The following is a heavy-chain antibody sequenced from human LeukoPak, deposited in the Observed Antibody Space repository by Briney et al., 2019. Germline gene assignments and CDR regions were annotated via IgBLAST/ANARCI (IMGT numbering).Heavy chain of an antibody. J-gene: IGHJ5*02. CDR3: AKGGPAVITMARGLRGNWFDP. D-gene: IGHD3-10*01. V-gene: IGHV3-30*18. Sequence: PGRSLRLSCAASGFTFSSYGMHWVRQAPGKGLEWVAVISYDGSNKYYADSVKGRFTISRDNSKNTLYLQMNSLRAEDTAVYYCAKGGPAVITMARGLRGNWFDPWGQGTLVTVSS. CDR2: ISYDGSNK. CDR1: GFTFSSYG.